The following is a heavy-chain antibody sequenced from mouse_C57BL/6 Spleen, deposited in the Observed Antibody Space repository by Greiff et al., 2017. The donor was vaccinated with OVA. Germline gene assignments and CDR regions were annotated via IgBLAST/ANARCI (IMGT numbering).Heavy chain of an antibody. J-gene: IGHJ1*03. CDR2: ISYSGST. Sequence: EVQLQQSGPGMVKPSQSLSLTCTVTGYSITSGYDWHWIRHFPGNKLEWMGYISYSGSTNYNPSLKSRISITHDTSKNHFFLKLNSVTTEDTATYYCAREGIYYGSRGFDVWGTGTTVTVSS. V-gene: IGHV3-1*01. CDR3: AREGIYYGSRGFDV. D-gene: IGHD1-1*01. CDR1: GYSITSGYD.